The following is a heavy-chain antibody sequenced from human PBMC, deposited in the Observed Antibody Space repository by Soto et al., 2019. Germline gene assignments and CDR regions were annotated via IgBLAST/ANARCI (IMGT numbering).Heavy chain of an antibody. Sequence: ASVKVSCKASGYTFTSYGISWVRQAPGQGLEWMGWISAYNGNTNYAQKLQGRVTMTTDTSTSTAYMELRSLRSDDTAVYYCAKDGKRGFYGDYGSFDYWGQGTLVTVSS. V-gene: IGHV1-18*01. CDR2: ISAYNGNT. CDR3: AKDGKRGFYGDYGSFDY. D-gene: IGHD4-17*01. CDR1: GYTFTSYG. J-gene: IGHJ4*02.